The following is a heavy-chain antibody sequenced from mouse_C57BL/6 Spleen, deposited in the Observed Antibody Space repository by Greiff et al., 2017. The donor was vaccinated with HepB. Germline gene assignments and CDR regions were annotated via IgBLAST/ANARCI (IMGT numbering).Heavy chain of an antibody. CDR3: ARWGSFAY. V-gene: IGHV1-80*01. Sequence: QVQLKESGAELVKPGASVKISCKASGYAFSSYWMNWVKQRPGKGLEWIGQIYPGDGDTNYNGKFKGKATLTADKSSSTAYMQLSSLTSEDSAVYFCARWGSFAYWGQGTLVTVSA. J-gene: IGHJ3*01. CDR1: GYAFSSYW. CDR2: IYPGDGDT.